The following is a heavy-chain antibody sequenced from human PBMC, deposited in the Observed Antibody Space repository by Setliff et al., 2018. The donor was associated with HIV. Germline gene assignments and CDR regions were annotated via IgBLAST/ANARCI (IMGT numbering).Heavy chain of an antibody. CDR2: INAGNGNT. V-gene: IGHV1-3*01. Sequence: GASVKVSCKASGYTFTQYPMHWVRQAPGQRLEWMGWINAGNGNTKYSQKFRGRVTITRDTSASTAYMELSNLRSEDTAVYYCATPPPGYSYPDYYGMDVWGQGTTVTVSS. J-gene: IGHJ6*02. CDR3: ATPPPGYSYPDYYGMDV. CDR1: GYTFTQYP. D-gene: IGHD3-22*01.